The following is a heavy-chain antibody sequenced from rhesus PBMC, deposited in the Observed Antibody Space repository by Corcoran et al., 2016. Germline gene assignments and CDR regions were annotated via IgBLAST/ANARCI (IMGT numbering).Heavy chain of an antibody. CDR3: ARADQSDWYFDL. V-gene: IGHV4-147*01. D-gene: IGHD2-39*01. CDR1: GYSISSNY. J-gene: IGHJ2*01. CDR2: IYGSSGGT. Sequence: QVQLQESGPGLVKPSETLSLTCAVSGYSISSNYWSWIRQPPGKGLEWIGYIYGSSGGTYYNPSLKIRVNISTDTSKNQFSLKLRSVTAADTAVYYCARADQSDWYFDLWGPGTPITISS.